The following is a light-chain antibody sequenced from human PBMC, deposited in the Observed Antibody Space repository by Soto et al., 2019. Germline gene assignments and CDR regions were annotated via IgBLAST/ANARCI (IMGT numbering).Light chain of an antibody. J-gene: IGKJ1*01. CDR1: QSVLYSSNNKNY. V-gene: IGKV4-1*01. CDR2: WAS. CDR3: QQYYSTPS. Sequence: DIVMTQSPDSLAVSLGERATINCKSSQSVLYSSNNKNYLAWYQQKPGQPPKLLISWASTRESGVPDRCSGSGSGTDFTLTISSLQAEDVAVYYCQQYYSTPSFGQGTKVEIK.